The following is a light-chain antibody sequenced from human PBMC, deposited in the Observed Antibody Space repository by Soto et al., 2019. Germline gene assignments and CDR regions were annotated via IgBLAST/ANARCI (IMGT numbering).Light chain of an antibody. CDR1: QSVGAT. Sequence: IVMTQSPVTLSVFPWERATLSCRASQSVGATVAWYHQRPGQAPRLLISGASTRATGVPARVSASGSGTAFTLPITSLQSDDFGVYYCQQYADWPTTFGQGTRVEIK. V-gene: IGKV3-15*01. CDR2: GAS. J-gene: IGKJ1*01. CDR3: QQYADWPTT.